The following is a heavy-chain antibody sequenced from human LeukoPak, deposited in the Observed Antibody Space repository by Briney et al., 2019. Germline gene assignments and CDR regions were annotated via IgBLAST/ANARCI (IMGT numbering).Heavy chain of an antibody. CDR2: IYYSGST. Sequence: SETLSLTCTVSGGSISSYYWSWIRQPPGKGLEWIGYIYYSGSTNYNPSLKSRVTISVGTSKNQFSLRLSSVTAADTAVYYCARNDFWSGYYDDAFDIWGQGTMVTVSS. CDR1: GGSISSYY. D-gene: IGHD3-3*01. CDR3: ARNDFWSGYYDDAFDI. V-gene: IGHV4-59*01. J-gene: IGHJ3*02.